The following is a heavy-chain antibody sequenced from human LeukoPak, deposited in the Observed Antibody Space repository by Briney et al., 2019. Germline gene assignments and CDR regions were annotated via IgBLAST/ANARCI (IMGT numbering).Heavy chain of an antibody. J-gene: IGHJ4*02. Sequence: ASVKVSCKASGYTFTSYGISWVRQAPGQGLEWMGWISAYNGNTNYAQKLQGRVTMTTDTSTSTAYMELRSLRSDDTAVYYCARDFGRHPYGSGSGGNSFDYWGQGTLVTVSS. CDR1: GYTFTSYG. D-gene: IGHD3-10*01. CDR3: ARDFGRHPYGSGSGGNSFDY. CDR2: ISAYNGNT. V-gene: IGHV1-18*04.